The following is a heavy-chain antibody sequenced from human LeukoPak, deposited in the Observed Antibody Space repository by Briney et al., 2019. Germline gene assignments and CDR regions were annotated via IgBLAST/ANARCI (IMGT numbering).Heavy chain of an antibody. Sequence: GGSLRLSCVASGFIFSDYYMSWIRQTPGKGLEWISYISNSDNDIYYAGSVKGRFTISRDNARNSLFLQMNSLRPDDTAVYYCASGSSSVGYWGQGTLVTVSP. CDR1: GFIFSDYY. V-gene: IGHV3-11*01. D-gene: IGHD6-6*01. J-gene: IGHJ4*02. CDR2: ISNSDNDI. CDR3: ASGSSSVGY.